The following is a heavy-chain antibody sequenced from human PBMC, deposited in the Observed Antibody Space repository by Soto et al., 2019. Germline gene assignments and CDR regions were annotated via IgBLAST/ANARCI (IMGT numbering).Heavy chain of an antibody. CDR1: GFTFSTYS. Sequence: GGSLRLSCAASGFTFSTYSMNWVRQAPGKGLEWVSYISSSSSTIFYTDSVKGRFTVSRDNAKNSLYLQMNSLRAEDTAVYYCARPMYYYDSSGPPAYWGQATLVTVSS. J-gene: IGHJ4*02. CDR2: ISSSSSTI. V-gene: IGHV3-48*01. D-gene: IGHD3-22*01. CDR3: ARPMYYYDSSGPPAY.